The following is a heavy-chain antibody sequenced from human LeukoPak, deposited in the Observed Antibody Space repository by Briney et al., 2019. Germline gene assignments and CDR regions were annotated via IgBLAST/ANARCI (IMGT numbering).Heavy chain of an antibody. CDR1: GFTFSDYN. J-gene: IGHJ6*02. Sequence: GGSLRLSCAASGFTFSDYNMNWVRQAPGKGLESVSYITNSGTTIHYADSVKGRFTISRDNAKNSLYLQMNSLRAEDTAVYYCARSIGLTGGGVDVWGQGTTVTVSS. D-gene: IGHD3-9*01. V-gene: IGHV3-11*01. CDR2: ITNSGTTI. CDR3: ARSIGLTGGGVDV.